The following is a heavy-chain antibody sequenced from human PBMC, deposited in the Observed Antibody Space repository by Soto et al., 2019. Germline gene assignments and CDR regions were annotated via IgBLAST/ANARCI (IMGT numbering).Heavy chain of an antibody. CDR2: ISGSGGST. V-gene: IGHV3-23*01. D-gene: IGHD3-22*01. J-gene: IGHJ4*02. Sequence: GGSLRLSCAASGFTFSSYAMSWVRQAPGKGVAWVSAISGSGGSTYYADSVKGRFTISRDNSKNTLYLQMNSLRAEDTAVYYCATSRKWLFGYWGQGTLVTVSS. CDR3: ATSRKWLFGY. CDR1: GFTFSSYA.